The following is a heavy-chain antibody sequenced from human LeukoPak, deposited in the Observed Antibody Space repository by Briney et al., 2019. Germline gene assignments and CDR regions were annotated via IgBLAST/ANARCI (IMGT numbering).Heavy chain of an antibody. CDR1: GYTFTGYY. CDR3: ARDNNWGPDY. Sequence: ASVKVSCKASGYTFTGYYMHWVRQAPGQGLEWMGWINPNSGGTSYAQKFQGRVTMTRDTSISTAYMELSSLRSDDTAVYYCARDNNWGPDYWGQGTLVTVSS. D-gene: IGHD7-27*01. V-gene: IGHV1-2*02. J-gene: IGHJ4*02. CDR2: INPNSGGT.